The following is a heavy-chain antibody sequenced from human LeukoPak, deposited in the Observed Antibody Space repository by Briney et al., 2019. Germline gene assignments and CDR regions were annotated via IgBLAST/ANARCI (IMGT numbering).Heavy chain of an antibody. CDR2: ISSSSSYI. CDR1: GFTFSSYS. Sequence: PGGSLRLSCAASGFTFSSYSMNWVRRAPGKGLEWVSSISSSSSYIYYADSVKGRFTISRDNAKNSLYLQMNSLRAEDTAVYYCARDDYYYDSSGYYPFDYWGQGTLVTVSS. D-gene: IGHD3-22*01. J-gene: IGHJ4*02. V-gene: IGHV3-21*01. CDR3: ARDDYYYDSSGYYPFDY.